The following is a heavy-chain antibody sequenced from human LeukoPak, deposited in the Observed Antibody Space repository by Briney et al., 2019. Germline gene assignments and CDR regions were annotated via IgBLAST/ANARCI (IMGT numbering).Heavy chain of an antibody. CDR3: ARGGVRGYDYGLGLY. CDR2: ISAYNGNT. V-gene: IGHV1-18*01. CDR1: GDTFIRYG. D-gene: IGHD5-12*01. J-gene: IGHJ4*02. Sequence: ASVKVSCKASGDTFIRYGISWVRQAPGQGLEWMGWISAYNGNTNYAQNLQGRVTMTTDTSTSTAYLQLRSLRADDTAVYYCARGGVRGYDYGLGLYWGQGTLVTVSS.